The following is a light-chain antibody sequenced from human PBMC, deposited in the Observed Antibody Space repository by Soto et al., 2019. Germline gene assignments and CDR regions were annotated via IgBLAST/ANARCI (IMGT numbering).Light chain of an antibody. J-gene: IGKJ2*01. CDR2: GAS. V-gene: IGKV1-39*01. CDR1: QTINNY. Sequence: DIQLTQSPPSLSASVGDRVTITCRASQTINNYVNWYQQEAGKAPKLLIYGASSLQSGVPSRFSGSGFGTEFTLPISSLQSEDFVIYYCQQTYSTPYVFGGGTKLDI. CDR3: QQTYSTPYV.